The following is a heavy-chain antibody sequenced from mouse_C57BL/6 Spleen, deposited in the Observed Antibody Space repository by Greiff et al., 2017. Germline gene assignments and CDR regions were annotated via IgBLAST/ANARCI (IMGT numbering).Heavy chain of an antibody. J-gene: IGHJ2*01. Sequence: VQLQQSGAELVKPGASVKISCKASGYAFSSYWMNWVKQRPGKGLEWIGQIYPGDGDTNYNGKFKGKATLTADKSSSTAYMQLSSLTSEDSAVYFCARVPSYYSNYLYYFDYWGQGTTLTVSS. V-gene: IGHV1-80*01. CDR2: IYPGDGDT. CDR1: GYAFSSYW. D-gene: IGHD2-5*01. CDR3: ARVPSYYSNYLYYFDY.